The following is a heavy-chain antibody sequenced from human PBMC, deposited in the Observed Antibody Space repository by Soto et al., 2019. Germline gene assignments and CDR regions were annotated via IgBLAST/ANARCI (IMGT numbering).Heavy chain of an antibody. CDR3: AKDGQYYDYIWGSYRYYYFDY. J-gene: IGHJ4*02. V-gene: IGHV3-23*01. CDR2: ISGSGGST. CDR1: GFTFSSYA. Sequence: GGSLRLSCAASGFTFSSYAMSWVRQAPGKGLEWVSAISGSGGSTYYADSVKGRFTISRDNSKNTLYLQMNSLRAEDTAVYYCAKDGQYYDYIWGSYRYYYFDYWGQGTLVTVSS. D-gene: IGHD3-16*02.